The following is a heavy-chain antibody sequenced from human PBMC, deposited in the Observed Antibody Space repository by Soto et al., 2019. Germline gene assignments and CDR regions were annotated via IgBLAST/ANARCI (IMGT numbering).Heavy chain of an antibody. D-gene: IGHD5-18*01. CDR3: ARDLSYGLCDY. CDR2: ISVYNGNT. CDR1: GYTFTSYG. Sequence: QVQLVQSGAEVKKPGASVKVSCKASGYTFTSYGISWVRQAPGQGLERMGWISVYNGNTKYAQKLQGRVTMTKDSSTSTAYMEMRSLRSDDTAVYYCARDLSYGLCDYWGQGTLVTVSS. V-gene: IGHV1-18*01. J-gene: IGHJ4*02.